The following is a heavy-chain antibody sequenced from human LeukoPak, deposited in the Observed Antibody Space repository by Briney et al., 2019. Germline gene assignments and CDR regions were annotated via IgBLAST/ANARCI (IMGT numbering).Heavy chain of an antibody. J-gene: IGHJ4*02. CDR2: ISYDGSNK. Sequence: GWSLRLSCAASGFTFSSYGMHWVRQAPGKGLEWVAVISYDGSNKYYADSVKGRFTISRDNSKNTLYLQMNSLRAEDTAVYYCAKDGADILTGYNYFDYWGQGTLVTVSS. CDR3: AKDGADILTGYNYFDY. D-gene: IGHD3-9*01. CDR1: GFTFSSYG. V-gene: IGHV3-30*18.